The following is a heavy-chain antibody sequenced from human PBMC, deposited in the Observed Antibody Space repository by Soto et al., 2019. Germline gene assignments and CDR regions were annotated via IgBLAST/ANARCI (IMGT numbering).Heavy chain of an antibody. CDR3: ARWSYLDY. CDR1: GFSFGSYA. V-gene: IGHV3-23*01. D-gene: IGHD3-3*01. J-gene: IGHJ4*02. Sequence: GGSLRLSCAASGFSFGSYALSWVRQAPGKGLEWVSTISGSDGKTFYADSMKGRFSISRDTSQSTLYLQMNSLRADDTAMYYCARWSYLDYWGQGTRVTVSS. CDR2: ISGSDGKT.